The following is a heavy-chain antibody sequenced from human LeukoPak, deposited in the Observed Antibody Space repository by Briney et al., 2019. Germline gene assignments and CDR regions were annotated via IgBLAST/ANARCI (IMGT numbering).Heavy chain of an antibody. D-gene: IGHD5-18*01. CDR3: ARAPERWYSYGSYTYYYMDV. CDR2: ISYSGST. Sequence: SETLSLTCSVSGGSISSYYWNWIRQPPGKGLEWIGSISYSGSTNYNPSLESRVTISVDTSKNQISLKLSSMTAADTAIYYCARAPERWYSYGSYTYYYMDVWGKGTTVTVSS. J-gene: IGHJ6*03. CDR1: GGSISSYY. V-gene: IGHV4-59*01.